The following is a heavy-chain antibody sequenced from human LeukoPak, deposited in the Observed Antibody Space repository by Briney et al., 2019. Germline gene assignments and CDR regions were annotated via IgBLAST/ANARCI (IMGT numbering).Heavy chain of an antibody. D-gene: IGHD3-22*01. CDR1: GGSFSGDY. CDR2: INNSGST. J-gene: IGHJ4*02. CDR3: ARAPHFFDTSGSRYYFDY. V-gene: IGHV4-34*01. Sequence: SETLSLTCAVYGGSFSGDYWSWIRQPPGKGLDWIGEINNSGSTNYKPSLKSRVTISVDTSKNQFSLILRSVTAADTAVYYCARAPHFFDTSGSRYYFDYWGQGALVTVSS.